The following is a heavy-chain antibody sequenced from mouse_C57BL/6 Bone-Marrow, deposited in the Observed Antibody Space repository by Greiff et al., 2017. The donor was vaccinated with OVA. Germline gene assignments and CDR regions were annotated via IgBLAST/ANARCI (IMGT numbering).Heavy chain of an antibody. Sequence: QVQLKQSGAELVKPGASVKISCKASGYAFSSYWMNWVKQRPGKGLEWIGQIYPGDGDTNYNGKFKGKATLTADKSSSTAYMQLSSLTSEDSAVYFCARSYGSSFYAMDYWGQGTSVTVSS. D-gene: IGHD1-1*01. V-gene: IGHV1-80*01. CDR2: IYPGDGDT. CDR3: ARSYGSSFYAMDY. CDR1: GYAFSSYW. J-gene: IGHJ4*01.